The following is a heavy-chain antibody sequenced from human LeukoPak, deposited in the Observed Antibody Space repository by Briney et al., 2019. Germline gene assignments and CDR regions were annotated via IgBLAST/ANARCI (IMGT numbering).Heavy chain of an antibody. V-gene: IGHV1-46*01. J-gene: IGHJ4*02. D-gene: IGHD2-15*01. CDR2: INPSGGIT. CDR3: ASGYCSGGSCYSPSDY. Sequence: GASVKVSCKASGYAFTSYYMHWVRQAPGQGLEWVGLINPSGGITDYAQKFQGRVTMTRDMSTGTVYMELSSMRSEDTAVYYCASGYCSGGSCYSPSDYWGQGTLVTVSS. CDR1: GYAFTSYY.